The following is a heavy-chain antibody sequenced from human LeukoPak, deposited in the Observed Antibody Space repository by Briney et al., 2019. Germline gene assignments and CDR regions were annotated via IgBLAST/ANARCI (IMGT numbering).Heavy chain of an antibody. D-gene: IGHD3-10*01. J-gene: IGHJ6*03. V-gene: IGHV1-2*02. Sequence: GASVKVSCKASGYSFTGYYMHWVRQAPGQGLEWMGWLNPKTGGTHYAQKFQGRVTVTRDTAISTAYIELSRLRSDDTAVYLCARDGHDRTHFGSGIYGHYYYMDVWGKGTTVTVSS. CDR1: GYSFTGYY. CDR3: ARDGHDRTHFGSGIYGHYYYMDV. CDR2: LNPKTGGT.